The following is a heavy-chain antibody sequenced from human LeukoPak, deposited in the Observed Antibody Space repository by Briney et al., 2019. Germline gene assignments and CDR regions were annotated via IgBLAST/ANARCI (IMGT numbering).Heavy chain of an antibody. Sequence: ASVKVSCKASGYTFTSYYMHWVRQAPGQGLEWMGIINPSGGSTSYAQKFQGRVTMTRDTSTSTVYMELSSLRSEDTAVYYCAKATPDTAMVWDYYYYMDVWGEGTTVTVSS. CDR1: GYTFTSYY. V-gene: IGHV1-46*01. D-gene: IGHD5-18*01. CDR3: AKATPDTAMVWDYYYYMDV. J-gene: IGHJ6*03. CDR2: INPSGGST.